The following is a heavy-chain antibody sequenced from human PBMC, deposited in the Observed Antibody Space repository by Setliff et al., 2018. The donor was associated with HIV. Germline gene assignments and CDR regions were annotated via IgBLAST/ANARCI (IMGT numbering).Heavy chain of an antibody. Sequence: GASVKVSCKASGGTFSSYAISWVRQAPGQGLEWMGGIIPFFGTANYAQRFQGRVTITADESTSTAYMELSSLRSEDTAVYHCARGFRQSLRNWFDPWGQGTLVTVSS. CDR3: ARGFRQSLRNWFDP. D-gene: IGHD4-4*01. CDR1: GGTFSSYA. V-gene: IGHV1-69*13. J-gene: IGHJ5*02. CDR2: IIPFFGTA.